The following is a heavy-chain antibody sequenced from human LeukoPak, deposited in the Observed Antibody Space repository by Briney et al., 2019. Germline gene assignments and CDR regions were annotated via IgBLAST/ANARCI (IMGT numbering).Heavy chain of an antibody. V-gene: IGHV1-69*13. CDR1: GGTFSSYA. CDR2: IIPIFGTA. Sequence: SVKVSCKASGGTFSSYAINWVRQAPGQGLEWMGGIIPIFGTANYAQKFQGRVTITADESTSTAYMEVSSLRSQDTAVYYCARTFGYSSGEGYWGQGTLVTVSS. CDR3: ARTFGYSSGEGY. J-gene: IGHJ4*02. D-gene: IGHD6-19*01.